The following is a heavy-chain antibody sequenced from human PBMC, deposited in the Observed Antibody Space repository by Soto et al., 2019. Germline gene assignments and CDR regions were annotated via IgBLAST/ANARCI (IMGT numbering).Heavy chain of an antibody. J-gene: IGHJ5*02. Sequence: KTSETLSLTCTVSGGSISSYYWSWIRQPPGKGLEWIGYIYYSGSTNYNPSLKSRVTISVDTSKNQFSLKLSSVTAADTAVYYCARAVPSYYDSSGYCDLWGQGTLVTVSS. V-gene: IGHV4-59*01. D-gene: IGHD3-22*01. CDR2: IYYSGST. CDR1: GGSISSYY. CDR3: ARAVPSYYDSSGYCDL.